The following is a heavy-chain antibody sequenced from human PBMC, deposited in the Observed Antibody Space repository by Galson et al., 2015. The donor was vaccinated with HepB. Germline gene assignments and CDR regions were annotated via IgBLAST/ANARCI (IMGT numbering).Heavy chain of an antibody. V-gene: IGHV3-66*01. D-gene: IGHD3-10*01. J-gene: IGHJ6*02. CDR1: GISVSSSY. CDR2: IYKSGST. CDR3: ARDLYGPGSYWSGSKHYGMDG. Sequence: SLRLSCAAAGISVSSSYMTWVRQAPGKGLEWVSVIYKSGSTYYGDSVKGRFTISRDNSKNTLYLQLNSLRVEDTAVYYCARDLYGPGSYWSGSKHYGMDGWGHGTTVTVSS.